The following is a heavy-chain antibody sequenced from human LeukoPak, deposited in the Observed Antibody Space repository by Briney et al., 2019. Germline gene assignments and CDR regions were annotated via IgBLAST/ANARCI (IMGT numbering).Heavy chain of an antibody. D-gene: IGHD5-18*01. CDR3: ATGYSYGFDYYYYYYMDV. V-gene: IGHV1-69*05. CDR1: GGTFSSYA. CDR2: IIPIFGTA. J-gene: IGHJ6*03. Sequence: SVKVSCKASGGTFSSYAISWVRQAPGQGLEWMGGIIPIFGTANYAQKFQGRVTITTDESTSTAYMELSSLRSEDTAVYYCATGYSYGFDYYYYYYMDVWGKGTTVTVSS.